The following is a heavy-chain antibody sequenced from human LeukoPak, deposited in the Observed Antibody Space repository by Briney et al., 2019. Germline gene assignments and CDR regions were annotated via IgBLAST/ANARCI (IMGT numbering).Heavy chain of an antibody. D-gene: IGHD2-2*01. CDR1: GYTFTGYY. CDR3: ARAVTPRYCTSTSCYWKGWFDP. Sequence: SVKVSCKASGYTFTGYYMHWVRQAPGQGLEWMGGIIPIFGTANYAQKFQGRVTITADESTGTAYMELSSLRSEDTAVYYCARAVTPRYCTSTSCYWKGWFDPWGQGTLVTVSS. V-gene: IGHV1-69*13. CDR2: IIPIFGTA. J-gene: IGHJ5*02.